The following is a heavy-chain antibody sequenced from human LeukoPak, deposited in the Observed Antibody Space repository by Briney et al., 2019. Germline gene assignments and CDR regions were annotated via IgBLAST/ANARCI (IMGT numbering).Heavy chain of an antibody. V-gene: IGHV1-58*02. CDR3: AAVSPLHDSGWYYFDY. CDR1: GSTFTSSA. D-gene: IGHD6-19*01. J-gene: IGHJ4*02. CDR2: IVVGSGNT. Sequence: GTSVKVSCKASGSTFTSSAMQWVRQARGQRLEWIGWIVVGSGNTNYAQKFQERVTITRDMSTSTAYMELSSLRSEDTAVYYCAAVSPLHDSGWYYFDYWGQGTLVTVSS.